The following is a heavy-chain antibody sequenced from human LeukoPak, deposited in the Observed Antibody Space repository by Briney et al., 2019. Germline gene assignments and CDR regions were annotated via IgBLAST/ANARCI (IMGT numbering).Heavy chain of an antibody. CDR2: ITGSGCTT. Sequence: GGSLRLSCAASGFTFSSYAMSCVRQSPGKGLEWVSSITGSGCTTYYADSVKGRFTISRDNSKNTLYLQMNSLRAEDTAVYYCAKGGSFSEGNIDYWGQGTLVTVSS. CDR1: GFTFSSYA. D-gene: IGHD1-14*01. V-gene: IGHV3-23*01. J-gene: IGHJ4*02. CDR3: AKGGSFSEGNIDY.